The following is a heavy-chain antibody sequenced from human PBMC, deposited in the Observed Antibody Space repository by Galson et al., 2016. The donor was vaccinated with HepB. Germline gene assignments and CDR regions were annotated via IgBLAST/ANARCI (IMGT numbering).Heavy chain of an antibody. J-gene: IGHJ4*02. Sequence: SLRLSCAASGFTFSSYSMNWVRQAPGKGLEWLSYINIASNVIHYADSVKGRFTISRDNAKNSLYLQLSTLRHEDTAMYYCARMYSGTYFAHFAGWGQGTLVTVSS. CDR3: ARMYSGTYFAHFAG. CDR1: GFTFSSYS. V-gene: IGHV3-48*02. CDR2: INIASNVI. D-gene: IGHD3-10*01.